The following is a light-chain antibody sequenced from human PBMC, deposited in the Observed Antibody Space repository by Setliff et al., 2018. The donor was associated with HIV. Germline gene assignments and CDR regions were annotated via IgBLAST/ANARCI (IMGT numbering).Light chain of an antibody. J-gene: IGLJ1*01. CDR3: SSYTSSGTLFV. V-gene: IGLV2-14*01. Sequence: QSALTQPASVSGSPGQSITISCTGTNSDIGGYDYVYWYQQQPGKAPKLMIYEVSGRPSGVSYRFSGPKSGTTASLTISGLQTEDEADYFCSSYTSSGTLFVFGTGTKVTVL. CDR2: EVS. CDR1: NSDIGGYDY.